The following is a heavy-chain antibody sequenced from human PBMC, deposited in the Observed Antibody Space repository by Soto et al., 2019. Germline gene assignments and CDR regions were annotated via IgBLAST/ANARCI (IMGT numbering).Heavy chain of an antibody. CDR3: ARDCSGGSCHYDY. CDR1: GGSFSGYS. J-gene: IGHJ4*02. D-gene: IGHD2-15*01. CDR2: INHSGST. Sequence: SETLSLTCAVYGGSFSGYSWTWIRQPPGKGLEWIGEINHSGSTNYNPSLKSRVTISVDTSKNQFSLKLSSVTAADTAVYYCARDCSGGSCHYDYWGQGTLVTVSS. V-gene: IGHV4-34*01.